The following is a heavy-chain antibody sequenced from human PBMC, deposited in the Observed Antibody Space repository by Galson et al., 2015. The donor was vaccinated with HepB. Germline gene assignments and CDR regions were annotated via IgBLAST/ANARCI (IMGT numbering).Heavy chain of an antibody. Sequence: QSGAEVKKSGESLKISCKGSGYSFTSYWIVWVRQRPGKVLEWMGIIQPGDSDTRYSPSFQGQVTISADKSIGTAYLQWSSLKASDSAMYYCARRGSRSYYYYGMDVWGQGTTVTVSS. CDR3: ARRGSRSYYYYGMDV. V-gene: IGHV5-51*03. CDR1: GYSFTSYW. CDR2: IQPGDSDT. J-gene: IGHJ6*02. D-gene: IGHD3-16*01.